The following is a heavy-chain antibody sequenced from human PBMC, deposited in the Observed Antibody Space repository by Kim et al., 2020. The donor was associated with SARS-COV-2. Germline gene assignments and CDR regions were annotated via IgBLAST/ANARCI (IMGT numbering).Heavy chain of an antibody. CDR3: MKGGWGWIWDQ. D-gene: IGHD2-2*03. Sequence: GGSLRLSCTTSGFTFTGYAMSWVRQAPGKGLEWVSSIDGSDGTTYYVDSVKGRFTISRDNSKNTLYLQVNSLRADDTAVYYCMKGGWGWIWDQWGQGTRVAVSS. V-gene: IGHV3-23*01. CDR2: IDGSDGTT. CDR1: GFTFTGYA. J-gene: IGHJ4*02.